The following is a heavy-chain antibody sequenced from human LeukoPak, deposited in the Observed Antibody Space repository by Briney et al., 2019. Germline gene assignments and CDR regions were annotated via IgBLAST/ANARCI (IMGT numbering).Heavy chain of an antibody. CDR2: INHSGST. J-gene: IGHJ5*02. Sequence: SETLSLTCAVYGGSFSGYYWSWIRQPPGKGLEWIGEINHSGSTNYNPSLKSRVTISVDTSKNQSSLKLSSVTAADTAVYYSARGLQLWLRGVWYWFDPWGQGTLVTVSS. V-gene: IGHV4-34*01. D-gene: IGHD5-18*01. CDR1: GGSFSGYY. CDR3: ARGLQLWLRGVWYWFDP.